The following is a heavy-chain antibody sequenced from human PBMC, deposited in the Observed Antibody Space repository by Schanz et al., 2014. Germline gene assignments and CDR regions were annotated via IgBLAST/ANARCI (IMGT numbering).Heavy chain of an antibody. CDR1: GYTFTRYY. D-gene: IGHD2-15*01. Sequence: QVQLVQSGAEVKKPGASVKVSCKASGYTFTRYYMHWVRQAPGQGLEWMGRISPNSGDTHSAQKFQGRVTMTWDRSISTANMELRSLRSDDTAVYYCARLFCSGNSCYRWADNWFDSWGQGTLVIVSS. V-gene: IGHV1-2*06. CDR2: ISPNSGDT. CDR3: ARLFCSGNSCYRWADNWFDS. J-gene: IGHJ5*01.